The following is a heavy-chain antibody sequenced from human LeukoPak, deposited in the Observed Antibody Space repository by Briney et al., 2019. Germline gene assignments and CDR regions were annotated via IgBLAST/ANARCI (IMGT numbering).Heavy chain of an antibody. J-gene: IGHJ4*02. D-gene: IGHD5-18*01. CDR1: GGSISSSSYY. V-gene: IGHV4-39*07. Sequence: SETLSLTCTVSGGSISSSSYYWGWIRQPPGKGLEWIGSIYYSGSTYYNPSLKSRVTISVDTSKNQFSLKLSSVTAADTAVYYCANDLGWIQLNLGRGQGTLVTVSS. CDR3: ANDLGWIQLNLG. CDR2: IYYSGST.